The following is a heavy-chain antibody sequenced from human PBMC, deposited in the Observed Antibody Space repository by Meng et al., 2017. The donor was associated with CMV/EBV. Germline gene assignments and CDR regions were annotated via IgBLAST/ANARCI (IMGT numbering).Heavy chain of an antibody. CDR3: AREPRGGVGSGAY. CDR1: GYTFIDYH. D-gene: IGHD3-16*01. J-gene: IGHJ4*02. V-gene: IGHV1-46*01. CDR2: INPDGGNT. Sequence: CKASGYTFIDYHMHWVRQAPGQGLEWIGIINPDGGNTKYGQKFQGRVTVTRDTSTSTLYMELSSLTSDDTAVYYCAREPRGGVGSGAYWGQGTLVTVSS.